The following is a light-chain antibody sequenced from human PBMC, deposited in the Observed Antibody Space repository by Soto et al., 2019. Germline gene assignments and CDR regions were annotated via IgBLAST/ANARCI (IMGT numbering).Light chain of an antibody. CDR1: SSDVGGYNY. Sequence: QSALTQPHSASGSPGQSVTISCTGTSSDVGGYNYVSCYQQYPGRAPKLMIYEVTKRPSGVPDRFSGSKSGNTASLTGSGLQAEDEADYYCSSYAASNNFYFVFGGGTKLTVL. J-gene: IGLJ3*02. V-gene: IGLV2-8*01. CDR3: SSYAASNNFYFV. CDR2: EVT.